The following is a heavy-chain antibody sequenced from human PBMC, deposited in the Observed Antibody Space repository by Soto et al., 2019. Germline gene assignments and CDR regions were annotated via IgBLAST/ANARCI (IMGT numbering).Heavy chain of an antibody. D-gene: IGHD2-15*01. Sequence: ASVKVSCKASGYTFTGYYMHWVRQAPGQGLEWMGWINPNSGGTNYAQKFQGWVTMTRDTSISTAYMELSRLRSDDTAVYYCARALGYCSGGSCYPPFDYWGQGTLVTVS. CDR2: INPNSGGT. CDR1: GYTFTGYY. CDR3: ARALGYCSGGSCYPPFDY. V-gene: IGHV1-2*04. J-gene: IGHJ4*02.